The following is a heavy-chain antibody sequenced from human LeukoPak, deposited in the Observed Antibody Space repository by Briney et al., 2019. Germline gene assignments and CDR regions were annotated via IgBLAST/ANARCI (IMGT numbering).Heavy chain of an antibody. V-gene: IGHV5-51*03. J-gene: IGHJ4*02. D-gene: IGHD2-21*02. CDR2: IYPSDSDT. CDR1: GYNFATVW. Sequence: GESLKISCKGSGYNFATVWIGWVRQMPGKGLEWMGIIYPSDSDTRYSPSFQGPVTISADKSITTAYLQWSSLKASDTAIYYCAIRGGDCNPYCFDYWGQGTLVTVSS. CDR3: AIRGGDCNPYCFDY.